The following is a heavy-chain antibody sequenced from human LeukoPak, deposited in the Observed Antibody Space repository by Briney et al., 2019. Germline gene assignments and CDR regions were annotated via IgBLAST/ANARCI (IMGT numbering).Heavy chain of an antibody. CDR1: VVSFSGYY. D-gene: IGHD3-10*01. Sequence: SETLSLTCAGYVVSFSGYYWSWIRQPPGKGLEWIGEINHSGSTNYNSSLKSRVTISVDTYKIQFSLKLSSVTAADTAVYYCARGYYGSGSHCCHMDVWGKGTTITVS. V-gene: IGHV4-34*01. CDR2: INHSGST. CDR3: ARGYYGSGSHCCHMDV. J-gene: IGHJ6*03.